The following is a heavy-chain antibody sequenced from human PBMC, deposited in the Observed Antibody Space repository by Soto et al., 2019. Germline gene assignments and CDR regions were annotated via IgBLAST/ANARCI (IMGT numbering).Heavy chain of an antibody. Sequence: SETLSLTCTVSGGSFSGYYWSWIRQPPGKGLEWIGEINHSGSTNYNPSLKSRVTISVDTSKNQFSLKLSSVTAADTAVYYCASRATGIAASGTSGWFDPWGQGTLVTVSS. V-gene: IGHV4-34*01. J-gene: IGHJ5*02. CDR2: INHSGST. CDR3: ASRATGIAASGTSGWFDP. D-gene: IGHD6-13*01. CDR1: GGSFSGYY.